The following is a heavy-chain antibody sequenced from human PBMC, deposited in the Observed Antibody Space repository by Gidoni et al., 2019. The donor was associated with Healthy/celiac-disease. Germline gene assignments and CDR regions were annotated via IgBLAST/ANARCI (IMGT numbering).Heavy chain of an antibody. CDR1: GFTFSSYA. CDR2: ISGSGGST. CDR3: AKDPRPTVTGGLTWFDP. Sequence: EVQLLESGGGLVQPGGSLRLSCAASGFTFSSYAMSWVRQAPGKGLEWVSAISGSGGSTYYADSVKGRFTISRDNSKNTLYLQMNSLRAEDTAVYYCAKDPRPTVTGGLTWFDPWGQGTLVTVSS. J-gene: IGHJ5*02. D-gene: IGHD4-17*01. V-gene: IGHV3-23*01.